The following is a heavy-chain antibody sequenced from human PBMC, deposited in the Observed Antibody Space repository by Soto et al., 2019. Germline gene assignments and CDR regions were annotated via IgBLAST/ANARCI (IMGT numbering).Heavy chain of an antibody. Sequence: PGGSLRLSCAASGFTFSIYGMSWVRQGPGKGLEWVSTISDSGDSAYYADSVKGRFTISRDNSKNTLYLQMNSLRAEDTAVYYCARPYGGKIGDAPDLWGQGTMVTVSS. D-gene: IGHD2-15*01. CDR2: ISDSGDSA. CDR1: GFTFSIYG. CDR3: ARPYGGKIGDAPDL. V-gene: IGHV3-23*01. J-gene: IGHJ3*01.